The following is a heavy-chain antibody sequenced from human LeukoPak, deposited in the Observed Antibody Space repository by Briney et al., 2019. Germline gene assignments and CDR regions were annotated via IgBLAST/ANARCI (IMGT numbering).Heavy chain of an antibody. J-gene: IGHJ6*03. CDR2: INHSGST. Sequence: PSETLSLTCAVYGGSFSGYYWSWIRQPPGKGLEWIGEINHSGSTNYNPSLKSRVTISVDTSKNQFSLKLSSVTAADTAVYYCARRQWGLYYYMDVWGKGTTVTVSS. V-gene: IGHV4-34*01. CDR1: GGSFSGYY. D-gene: IGHD6-19*01. CDR3: ARRQWGLYYYMDV.